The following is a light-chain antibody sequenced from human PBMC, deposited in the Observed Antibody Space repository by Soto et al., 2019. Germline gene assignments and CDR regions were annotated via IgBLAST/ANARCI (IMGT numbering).Light chain of an antibody. CDR1: QSINSN. J-gene: IGKJ4*01. CDR3: QQYKNWPLT. CDR2: DAS. V-gene: IGKV3-15*01. Sequence: EIVMTQSAAILSVSPGERVTLSCRASQSINSNLAWYQQKPGQAPGLLIYDASTRATGIPARFSGGGSGTDFTLTISSLQSEDFAVYYCQQYKNWPLTFGGGTKVEIK.